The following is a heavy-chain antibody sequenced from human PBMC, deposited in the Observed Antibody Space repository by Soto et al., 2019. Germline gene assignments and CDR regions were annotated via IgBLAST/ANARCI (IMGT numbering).Heavy chain of an antibody. V-gene: IGHV4-4*02. Sequence: QVQLQESGPGLVKPSGTLSLTCAVSNGSITNDNWWSWVRQSPGKGLEWIGDIYHTGSTNYNPSLKSLFIISTDKAKNNFYLRLSSVTAADTAVYYCARIWGALAKSAGWFGPWGQGTLVTVSS. CDR3: ARIWGALAKSAGWFGP. J-gene: IGHJ5*02. D-gene: IGHD3-16*01. CDR1: NGSITNDNW. CDR2: IYHTGST.